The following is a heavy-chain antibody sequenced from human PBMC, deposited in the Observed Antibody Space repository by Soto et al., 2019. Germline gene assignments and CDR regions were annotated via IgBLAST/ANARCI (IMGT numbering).Heavy chain of an antibody. V-gene: IGHV3-23*01. CDR2: ISGSGGST. J-gene: IGHJ4*02. CDR3: ATGTFNFDS. CDR1: VFPFSRYS. Sequence: GGSLRLSCSASVFPFSRYSMSGFRPAPGKGLEWVSSISGSGGSTYYADSVKGRFIISRDNSKSTLYLQMNSLRVEDTAVYYCATGTFNFDSWGQGTRVTVSS.